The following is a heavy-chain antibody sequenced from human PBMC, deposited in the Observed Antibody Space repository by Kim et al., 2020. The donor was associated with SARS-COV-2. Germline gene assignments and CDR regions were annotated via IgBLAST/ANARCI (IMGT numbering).Heavy chain of an antibody. Sequence: GREKFNVDSVKGRFTVSRDNAKNSLNLQMNGLRAEDTAVYFCARGRASDYWGQGTLVTVSS. D-gene: IGHD3-10*01. V-gene: IGHV3-7*01. CDR3: ARGRASDY. J-gene: IGHJ4*02. CDR2: GREK.